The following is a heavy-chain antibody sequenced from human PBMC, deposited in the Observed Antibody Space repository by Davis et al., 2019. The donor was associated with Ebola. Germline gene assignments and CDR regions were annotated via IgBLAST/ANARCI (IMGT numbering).Heavy chain of an antibody. D-gene: IGHD5-12*01. CDR2: ISSSSSYT. Sequence: GESLKISCAASGFTFSDYYMSWIRQAPGKGLEWVSYISSSSSYTNYADSVKGRFTISRDNAKNSLYLQMNSLRAEDTALYYCAKGLFRIVATPFDPWGQGTLVTVSS. J-gene: IGHJ5*02. CDR3: AKGLFRIVATPFDP. V-gene: IGHV3-11*05. CDR1: GFTFSDYY.